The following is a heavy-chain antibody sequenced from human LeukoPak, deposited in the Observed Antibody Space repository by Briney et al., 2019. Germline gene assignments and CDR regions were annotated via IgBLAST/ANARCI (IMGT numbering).Heavy chain of an antibody. V-gene: IGHV4-59*12. Sequence: PSETLSLTCNVSGGSISSYYWSWFRQPPGKGLEWIGYIYYSGSTNYNPSLKSRVTISVDTSKNQFPLKLSSVTAADTAVYYCARGRTARVVKYMDVWGKGTTVTVSS. CDR1: GGSISSYY. D-gene: IGHD1-1*01. CDR2: IYYSGST. CDR3: ARGRTARVVKYMDV. J-gene: IGHJ6*03.